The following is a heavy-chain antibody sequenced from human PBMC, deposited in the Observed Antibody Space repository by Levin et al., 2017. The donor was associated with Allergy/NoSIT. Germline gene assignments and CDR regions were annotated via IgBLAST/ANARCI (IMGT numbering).Heavy chain of an antibody. J-gene: IGHJ4*02. Sequence: GGSLRLSCAASGFTFSNAWMNWVRQAPGKGLEWVGRTKSKTDGGTTDYAAPVKGRFTISRDDSKNTLYLQMNSLKTEDTAVYYCTTLGVSLWGQGTLVTVSS. CDR1: GFTFSNAW. V-gene: IGHV3-15*07. D-gene: IGHD5/OR15-5a*01. CDR2: TKSKTDGGTT. CDR3: TTLGVSL.